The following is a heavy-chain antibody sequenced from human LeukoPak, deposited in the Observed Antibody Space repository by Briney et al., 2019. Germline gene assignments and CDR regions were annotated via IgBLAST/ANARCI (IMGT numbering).Heavy chain of an antibody. CDR1: GGSISSGSYY. CDR3: ARAVIRASNGGSHYYYMDV. J-gene: IGHJ6*03. Sequence: SETLSLTCTVSGGSISSGSYYWSWIRQPAGKGLEWIGRIYTSGSTDYNPSLKSRVTISVDTSKNQFSLNLSSVTAADTAMYYCARAVIRASNGGSHYYYMDVWGKGTTVIVSS. CDR2: IYTSGST. D-gene: IGHD5-18*01. V-gene: IGHV4-61*02.